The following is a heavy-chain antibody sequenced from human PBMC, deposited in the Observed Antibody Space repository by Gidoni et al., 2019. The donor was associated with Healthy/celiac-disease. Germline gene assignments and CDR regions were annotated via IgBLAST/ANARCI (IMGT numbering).Heavy chain of an antibody. V-gene: IGHV3-53*01. CDR3: ARAWDSSGSDAFDI. CDR2: IDSGSSK. Sequence: EVQLVESGGGLIQPGGSLRLSRAASGFTVSSNYMSWVGQAPGKGLEWVSVIDSGSSKYYADSVKGRFTISRDNSKNTLYLQMNSLRAEDTAVYYCARAWDSSGSDAFDIWGQGTMVTVSS. CDR1: GFTVSSNY. D-gene: IGHD3-22*01. J-gene: IGHJ3*02.